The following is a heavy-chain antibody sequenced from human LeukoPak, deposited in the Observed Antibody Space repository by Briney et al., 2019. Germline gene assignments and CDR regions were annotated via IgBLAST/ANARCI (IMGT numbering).Heavy chain of an antibody. V-gene: IGHV3-9*01. Sequence: GGSLRLSCAASGFTFDDYAMHWVRQAPGKGLEWVSGISWNSGSIGYADSVKGRFTISRDNAKNSLYLQMNSLRAEDTAVYYCARTDLLGGSAPDAFDIWGQGTMVTVSS. J-gene: IGHJ3*02. CDR3: ARTDLLGGSAPDAFDI. D-gene: IGHD3-10*01. CDR2: ISWNSGSI. CDR1: GFTFDDYA.